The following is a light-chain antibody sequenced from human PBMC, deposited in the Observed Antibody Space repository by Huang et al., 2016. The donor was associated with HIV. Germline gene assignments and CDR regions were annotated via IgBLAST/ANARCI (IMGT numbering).Light chain of an antibody. Sequence: DIVMTQSPDSLAVSLGERATINCKSSQRVLYSSINKNYLVWYQQKPGQPPKLLIYWASTRESWVPDRFSGSGSGTDFTLTISSLQAEDVAVYYCQQYYSAPLTFGGGTKVEIK. CDR1: QRVLYSSINKNY. CDR3: QQYYSAPLT. J-gene: IGKJ4*01. CDR2: WAS. V-gene: IGKV4-1*01.